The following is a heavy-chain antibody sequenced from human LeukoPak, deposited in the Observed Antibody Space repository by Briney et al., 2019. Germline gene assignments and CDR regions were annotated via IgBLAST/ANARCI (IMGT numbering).Heavy chain of an antibody. CDR3: AKMLVSGIVVVISYFDY. Sequence: GGSLRLSCAASGFTLSSYAMSWVRQAPGKGLEWVSAISGSGGSTYYADSVKGRFTISRDNSKNTLYLQMNSLRAEDTAVYYCAKMLVSGIVVVISYFDYWGQGTLVTVSS. J-gene: IGHJ4*02. V-gene: IGHV3-23*01. CDR2: ISGSGGST. D-gene: IGHD3-22*01. CDR1: GFTLSSYA.